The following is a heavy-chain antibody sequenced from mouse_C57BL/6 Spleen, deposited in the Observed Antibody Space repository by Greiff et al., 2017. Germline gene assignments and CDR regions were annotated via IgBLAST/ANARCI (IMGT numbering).Heavy chain of an antibody. J-gene: IGHJ2*01. Sequence: EVQVVESGGGLVQPGGSLKLSCAASGFTFSDYYMYWVRQTPEKRLEWVAYISNGGGSTYYPDTVKGRFTISRDNAKNTLYLQMSRLKSEDTAMYYCARQKAGFFDYWDQGTTLTVSS. CDR1: GFTFSDYY. CDR2: ISNGGGST. CDR3: ARQKAGFFDY. V-gene: IGHV5-12*01.